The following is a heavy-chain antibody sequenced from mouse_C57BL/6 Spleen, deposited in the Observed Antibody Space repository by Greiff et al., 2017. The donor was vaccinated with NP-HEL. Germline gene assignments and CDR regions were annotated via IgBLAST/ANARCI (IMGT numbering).Heavy chain of an antibody. J-gene: IGHJ2*01. Sequence: VQLQESGAELVKPGASVKISCKASGYAFSSYWMNWVKQRPGKGLEWIGQIYPGDGDTNYNGKFKGKATLTADKSSSTAYMQLSSLTSEDSAVYFCVTTVVANYFDYWGQGTTLTVSS. CDR1: GYAFSSYW. CDR2: IYPGDGDT. V-gene: IGHV1-80*01. CDR3: VTTVVANYFDY. D-gene: IGHD1-1*01.